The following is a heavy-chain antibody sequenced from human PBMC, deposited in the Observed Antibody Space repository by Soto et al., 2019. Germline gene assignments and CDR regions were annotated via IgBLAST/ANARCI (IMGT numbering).Heavy chain of an antibody. CDR1: GGSISSYY. J-gene: IGHJ5*02. CDR2: IYYSGST. Sequence: PSETLSLTCTVSGGSISSYYWSWIRQPPGKGLEWIGYIYYSGSTNYNPSLKSRVTISVDTSKNQFSLKLSSVTAADTAVYYCARYKSYYYGSGSHFDPWGQGTLVTVSS. D-gene: IGHD3-10*01. CDR3: ARYKSYYYGSGSHFDP. V-gene: IGHV4-59*08.